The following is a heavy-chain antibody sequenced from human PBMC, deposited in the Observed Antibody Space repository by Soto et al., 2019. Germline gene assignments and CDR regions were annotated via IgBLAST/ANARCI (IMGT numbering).Heavy chain of an antibody. D-gene: IGHD6-19*01. CDR1: GYTFKTYG. Sequence: GASVKVSCKASGYTFKTYGIPWVRQAPGHGLEWMGWISPYNGHTNYAQNFQGRVTMTIDTSTSRAYMELKSLTSDDTAAYFCARLGSGWSDSYYYAMDVWGQGTTVTVSS. CDR2: ISPYNGHT. J-gene: IGHJ6*02. V-gene: IGHV1-18*01. CDR3: ARLGSGWSDSYYYAMDV.